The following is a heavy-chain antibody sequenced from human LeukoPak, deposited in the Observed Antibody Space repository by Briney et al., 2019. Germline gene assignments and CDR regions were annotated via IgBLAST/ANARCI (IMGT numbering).Heavy chain of an antibody. CDR1: GYTFTDYY. D-gene: IGHD1-1*01. CDR2: INPNSGGT. J-gene: IGHJ5*02. V-gene: IGHV1-2*02. Sequence: GASVKVSCKASGYTFTDYYMHWVRQAPGQGLEWMGWINPNSGGTNYAQKFQGRVTMTRDTSISTAYMELSRLRSDDTAVYYCARVTPSTYWNDRRDWFDPWGQGTLVTVSS. CDR3: ARVTPSTYWNDRRDWFDP.